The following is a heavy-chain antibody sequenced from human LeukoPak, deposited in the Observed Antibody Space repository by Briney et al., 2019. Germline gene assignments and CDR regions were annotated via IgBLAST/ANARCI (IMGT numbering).Heavy chain of an antibody. J-gene: IGHJ4*02. CDR1: GHTFTSYG. D-gene: IGHD6-19*01. CDR3: ARTVLRSGWYGDFDY. V-gene: IGHV1-18*01. CDR2: ISAYNGNT. Sequence: ASVKVSCKASGHTFTSYGISWVRQAPGQGLEWMGWISAYNGNTNYAQKLQGRVTMTTDTSTSTAYMELRSLRSDDTAVYYCARTVLRSGWYGDFDYWGQGTLVTVSS.